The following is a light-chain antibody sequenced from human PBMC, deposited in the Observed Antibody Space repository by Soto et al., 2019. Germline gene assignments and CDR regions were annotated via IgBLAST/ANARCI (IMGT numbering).Light chain of an antibody. CDR2: AAS. CDR1: QSISTY. V-gene: IGKV1-39*01. J-gene: IGKJ5*01. CDR3: QQSYSIPIT. Sequence: DIQMTQSPSSLSASVGDRVTITCRASQSISTYLNWYQQKPGKAPRLLIYAASSFQGGVPSRFSGSGSGTDFTLTIISLQPEDFTTYYCQQSYSIPITFGQGTRLAMK.